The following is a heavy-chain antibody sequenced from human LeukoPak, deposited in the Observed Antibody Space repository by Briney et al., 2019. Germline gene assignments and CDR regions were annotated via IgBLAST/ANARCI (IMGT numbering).Heavy chain of an antibody. D-gene: IGHD5-12*01. CDR1: GFIFSNYA. J-gene: IGHJ4*02. Sequence: GGSLRLSCAASGFIFSNYAMTWVRQAPGKGLEWVSIIGGVSESFYYADSVKGRFTVSRDNSKDTLYLQMNSLRAEDTAVYYCAKDQGPGYDRRYYFDYWGQGTLVTVSS. CDR3: AKDQGPGYDRRYYFDY. V-gene: IGHV3-23*01. CDR2: IGGVSESF.